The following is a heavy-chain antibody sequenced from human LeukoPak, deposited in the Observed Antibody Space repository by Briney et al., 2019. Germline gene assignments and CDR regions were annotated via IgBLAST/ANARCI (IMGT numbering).Heavy chain of an antibody. Sequence: PGGSLRLSCAASGFTSSSYAMSWVRQAPGKGLEWVSAISGSGGSTYYAASVKGRFTISRENSKNTLYLQMISLRAEDTAVYYCAKDPGSSGWYFDYWGQGTLVTVSS. CDR3: AKDPGSSGWYFDY. D-gene: IGHD6-19*01. J-gene: IGHJ4*02. CDR2: ISGSGGST. V-gene: IGHV3-23*01. CDR1: GFTSSSYA.